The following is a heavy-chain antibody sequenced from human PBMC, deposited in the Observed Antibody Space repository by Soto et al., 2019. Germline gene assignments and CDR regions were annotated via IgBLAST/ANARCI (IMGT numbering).Heavy chain of an antibody. Sequence: GGSLRLSCAASGFTFSNYAMSWVRQAPGKGLEWVSAISASGDKTYYADSVKGRFTISRDNSKNTLFLQLGSLTSEDTAVYYCARGGGIVVVTAPYDHWGQGTLVTVSS. D-gene: IGHD2-21*02. CDR3: ARGGGIVVVTAPYDH. CDR1: GFTFSNYA. V-gene: IGHV3-23*01. J-gene: IGHJ4*02. CDR2: ISASGDKT.